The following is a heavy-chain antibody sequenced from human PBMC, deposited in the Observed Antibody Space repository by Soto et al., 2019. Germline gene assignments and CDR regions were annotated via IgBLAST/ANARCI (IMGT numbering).Heavy chain of an antibody. CDR3: ARGLYSSSSIIVY. J-gene: IGHJ4*02. V-gene: IGHV3-33*01. D-gene: IGHD6-6*01. Sequence: QVQLVESGGGVVQPGRSLRLSCAASGFTFSSYGMHWVRQAPGKGLEWVAVIWYDGSNKYYADSVKGRFTISRDNSKNTLYLQMNSLRAEDTAVYYCARGLYSSSSIIVYWGQGTLVTVSS. CDR1: GFTFSSYG. CDR2: IWYDGSNK.